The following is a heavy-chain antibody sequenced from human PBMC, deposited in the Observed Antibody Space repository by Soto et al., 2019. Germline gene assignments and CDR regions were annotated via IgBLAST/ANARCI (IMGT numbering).Heavy chain of an antibody. D-gene: IGHD3-22*01. J-gene: IGHJ5*02. CDR2: ISRGGDII. CDR3: AKELHNYETCGPDAPGFDP. V-gene: IGHV3-23*01. Sequence: PGGSLRLSCAASGFDFSRHVMTWIRQAPGKGLQWVSFISRGGDIIYHTYSVKGRFTVSSDNSRNFLYLEMSRLRAEDTAIYYCAKELHNYETCGPDAPGFDPWGQGPMVTVST. CDR1: GFDFSRHV.